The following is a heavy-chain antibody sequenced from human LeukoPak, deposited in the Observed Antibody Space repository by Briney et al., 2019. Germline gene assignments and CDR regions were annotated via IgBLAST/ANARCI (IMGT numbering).Heavy chain of an antibody. Sequence: SETLSLTCTVSGGSISSGGYYWSWIRQHPGKGLEWIGYIYYSGSTYYNPSLKSRVTISVDTSKNQFSLKLSSVTAADTAVYYCARGCGGDCYFGYDYWGQGTPVTVSS. V-gene: IGHV4-31*03. D-gene: IGHD2-21*02. J-gene: IGHJ4*02. CDR1: GGSISSGGYY. CDR3: ARGCGGDCYFGYDY. CDR2: IYYSGST.